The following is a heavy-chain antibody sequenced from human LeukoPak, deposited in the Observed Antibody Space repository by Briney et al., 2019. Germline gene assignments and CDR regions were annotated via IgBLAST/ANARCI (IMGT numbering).Heavy chain of an antibody. V-gene: IGHV4-61*02. Sequence: PSETLSLTCTVSGGSISSGSYYWSWIRQPAGKGLEWIGRIYTSGSTNYNPSLKSRVSMSVDTSQNQFSLKLSSVTAADTAVYFCARVAREWFDPWGQGTLVTVSS. CDR1: GGSISSGSYY. J-gene: IGHJ5*02. CDR3: ARVAREWFDP. CDR2: IYTSGST.